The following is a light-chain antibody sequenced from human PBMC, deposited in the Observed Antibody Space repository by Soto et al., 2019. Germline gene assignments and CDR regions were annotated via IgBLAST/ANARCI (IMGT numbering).Light chain of an antibody. V-gene: IGLV2-14*01. CDR3: VSYSDTDTLV. CDR2: EVT. CDR1: NTDVGQDKS. J-gene: IGLJ1*01. Sequence: QSALTQPASVSGSRGQSIIISCVGRNTDVGQDKSVSWYQQGPGKAPKLLFFEVTNRPSGVSNLSSGSRSGNTASLTISGLQPDDEGDYFCVSYSDTDTLVFGTGTKLTVL.